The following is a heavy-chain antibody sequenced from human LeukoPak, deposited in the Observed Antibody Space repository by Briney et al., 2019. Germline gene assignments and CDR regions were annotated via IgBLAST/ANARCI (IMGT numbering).Heavy chain of an antibody. CDR1: GFTFDDYG. J-gene: IGHJ4*02. D-gene: IGHD3-10*01. CDR2: INWNGGST. Sequence: GGSLRLSCAASGFTFDDYGMSWVRQAPGKGLEWVSGINWNGGSTGYADSVKGQFTISRDNAKNSLYLQMNSLRAEDTALYYCARALGSGSYRGGLDYWGQGTLVTVSS. V-gene: IGHV3-20*04. CDR3: ARALGSGSYRGGLDY.